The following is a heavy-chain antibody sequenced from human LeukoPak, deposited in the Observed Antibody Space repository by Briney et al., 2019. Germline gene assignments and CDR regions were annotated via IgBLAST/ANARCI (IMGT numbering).Heavy chain of an antibody. V-gene: IGHV1-8*03. Sequence: GASVKVSCKASGDTFNSYDINWVRQAPGLGLECMGWINPKSRNTGYAEQFQGRVTITGDASISTAYMELRSLTSNDTAVYYCARGRLWNFNDGFDIWGQGTMVTVSS. CDR2: INPKSRNT. D-gene: IGHD2-21*01. CDR3: ARGRLWNFNDGFDI. J-gene: IGHJ3*02. CDR1: GDTFNSYD.